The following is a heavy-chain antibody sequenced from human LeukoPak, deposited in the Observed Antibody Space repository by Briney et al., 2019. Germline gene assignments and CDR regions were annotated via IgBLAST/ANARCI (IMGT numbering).Heavy chain of an antibody. CDR3: ARVTGYRIEDYFDY. J-gene: IGHJ4*02. CDR2: IYYSGST. Sequence: SETLSLTCTVSGGSISSYYWSWVRQPPGKGLEWIGYIYYSGSTNYNPSLKSRVTISVETSKNEFSLKLRSVTAADTAVYYCARVTGYRIEDYFDYWGQGTLVTVSS. D-gene: IGHD6-13*01. CDR1: GGSISSYY. V-gene: IGHV4-59*01.